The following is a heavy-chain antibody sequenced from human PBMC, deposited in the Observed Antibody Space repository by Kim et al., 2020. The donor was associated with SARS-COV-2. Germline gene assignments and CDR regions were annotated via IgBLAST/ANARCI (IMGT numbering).Heavy chain of an antibody. J-gene: IGHJ4*02. V-gene: IGHV3-23*01. CDR2: FICICVST. D-gene: IGHD1-26*01. CDR1: GFTFSSYA. Sequence: GGSLRLSCAASGFTFSSYAMSWVRQAPGKWLELVSSFICICVSTYYADSVKGRFTFSRDNSKNTLYLQMNSLRAEDTAVYYCAKAHDPGIVGAVFDYWGQGTLVTVSS. CDR3: AKAHDPGIVGAVFDY.